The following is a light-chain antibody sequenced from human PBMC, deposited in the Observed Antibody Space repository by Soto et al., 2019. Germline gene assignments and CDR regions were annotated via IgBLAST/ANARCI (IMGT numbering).Light chain of an antibody. CDR2: GAS. V-gene: IGKV3-15*01. CDR1: QTISTD. Sequence: EVVMTQSPATVSVFPGEGVTLSCRASQTISTDLAWYQQKPGQAPRLLIYGASTRATVVPDRFSGGGSGTEFTLTISSLQSEDFAFYYCQQNNKWPPVTFGGGTKVEIK. CDR3: QQNNKWPPVT. J-gene: IGKJ4*01.